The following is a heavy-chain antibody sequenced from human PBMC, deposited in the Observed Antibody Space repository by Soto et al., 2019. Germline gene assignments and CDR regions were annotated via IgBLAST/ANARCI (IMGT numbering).Heavy chain of an antibody. D-gene: IGHD5-12*01. CDR1: GITVSSNY. CDR2: IYSGGST. Sequence: GGSLRLSCAASGITVSSNYMSWVRQAPGKGLEWVSLIYSGGSTSYADTVKGRFSVSTDTSQNTLYLQMNSLRVEDTAVYYCARAPRRDGYKYYWGQRTLVTVSS. CDR3: ARAPRRDGYKYY. V-gene: IGHV3-66*01. J-gene: IGHJ4*02.